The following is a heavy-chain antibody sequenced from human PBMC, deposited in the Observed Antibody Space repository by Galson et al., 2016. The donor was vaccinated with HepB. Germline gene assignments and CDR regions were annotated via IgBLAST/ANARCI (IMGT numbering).Heavy chain of an antibody. J-gene: IGHJ4*02. CDR3: VRDVRGSEDY. CDR2: ITRSGGTT. V-gene: IGHV3-48*02. CDR1: GFTFSSYA. D-gene: IGHD1-26*01. Sequence: SLRLSCAASGFTFSSYALNWVRQAPGKGLEWVSYITRSGGTTLYADSVKGRFTISRDNAKNSLYLQMNSLRDEDTAVYYCVRDVRGSEDYWGQGTLVTVSS.